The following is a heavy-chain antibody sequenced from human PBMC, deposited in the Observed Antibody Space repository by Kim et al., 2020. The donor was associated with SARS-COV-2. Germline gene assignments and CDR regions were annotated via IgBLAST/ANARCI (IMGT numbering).Heavy chain of an antibody. Sequence: GGSLRLSCVASGLTFSSDWMNWVRQAPGKGLEWVAHIKQDGSEKNYVDAVKGRFTISRDSATKSLYLHMNSLRAEATAVYYCAGSILTCSWGQGTLVTVS. CDR3: AGSILTCS. CDR2: IKQDGSEK. D-gene: IGHD3-9*01. V-gene: IGHV3-7*01. CDR1: GLTFSSDW. J-gene: IGHJ5*02.